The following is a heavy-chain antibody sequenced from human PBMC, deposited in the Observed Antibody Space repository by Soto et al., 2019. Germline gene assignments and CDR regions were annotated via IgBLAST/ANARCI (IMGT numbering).Heavy chain of an antibody. D-gene: IGHD3-22*01. CDR1: GYSFAGFW. J-gene: IGHJ4*02. CDR3: ARQIYDSDTGPNFQYYFDS. CDR2: IDPSDSQT. V-gene: IGHV5-10-1*01. Sequence: GESLKISCKGSGYSFAGFWITWVRQKPGKGLEWMGRIDPSDSQTYYSPSFRGHVTISATKSITTVFLQWSSLRASDTAMYYCARQIYDSDTGPNFQYYFDSWGQGTPVTVSS.